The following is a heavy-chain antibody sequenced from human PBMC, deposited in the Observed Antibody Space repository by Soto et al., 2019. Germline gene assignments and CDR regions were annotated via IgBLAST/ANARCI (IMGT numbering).Heavy chain of an antibody. CDR1: GFTFSSYG. CDR2: IWYDGSNK. V-gene: IGHV3-33*01. Sequence: QVQLVESGGGVVQPGRSLRLSCAASGFTFSSYGMHWVRQAPGKGLEWVAGIWYDGSNKYYADSVKGRFTISRDNSKNTLYLQMNSLRAEDTAVYYCASLYVAAAGPRGFDYWGQGTLVTVSS. J-gene: IGHJ4*02. D-gene: IGHD6-13*01. CDR3: ASLYVAAAGPRGFDY.